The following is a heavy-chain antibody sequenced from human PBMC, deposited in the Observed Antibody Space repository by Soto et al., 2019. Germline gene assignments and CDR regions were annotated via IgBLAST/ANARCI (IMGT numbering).Heavy chain of an antibody. CDR3: AREGGVMYYFAY. V-gene: IGHV3-21*01. Sequence: EVQLVESGGGLVKPGGSLRLSCAASGFTFSSYSMNWVRQAPGKGLEWVSSISSSSSYIYYADSVKGRFTISRDNAKNSLYLQMNSLRAEDTAVYYCAREGGVMYYFAYWGQGTLVTVSS. J-gene: IGHJ4*02. CDR1: GFTFSSYS. CDR2: ISSSSSYI. D-gene: IGHD3-16*01.